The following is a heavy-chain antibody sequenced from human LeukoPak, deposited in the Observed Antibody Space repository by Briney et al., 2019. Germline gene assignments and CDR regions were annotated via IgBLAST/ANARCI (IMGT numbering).Heavy chain of an antibody. CDR1: GFTVSNNY. D-gene: IGHD5-18*01. CDR2: IYSGGST. V-gene: IGHV3-53*01. J-gene: IGHJ4*02. CDR3: ARGLGGYKYGSDY. Sequence: SGGSLRLSGAASGFTVSNNYLSWVRQAPGKGLEWVSLIYSGGSTYYADSVKGRFTISRDNSMNTLYLQMNSLRAEDTAMYYCARGLGGYKYGSDYWGQGTLDTVSS.